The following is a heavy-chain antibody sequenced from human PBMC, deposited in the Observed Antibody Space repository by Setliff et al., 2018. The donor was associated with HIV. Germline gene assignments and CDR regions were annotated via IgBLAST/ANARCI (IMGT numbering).Heavy chain of an antibody. CDR1: GFTFSTYG. Sequence: PGGSLRLSCAASGFTFSTYGMHWVRQAPGKGLEWVAFIRYDGTTRYHADSVKGRFTISRDNSKNTLYLQMSRLRNEDTAVYYCVKAGDPTGFFYFYLDVWGKGTSVTVSS. CDR2: IRYDGTTR. CDR3: VKAGDPTGFFYFYLDV. J-gene: IGHJ6*03. V-gene: IGHV3-30*02. D-gene: IGHD2-21*02.